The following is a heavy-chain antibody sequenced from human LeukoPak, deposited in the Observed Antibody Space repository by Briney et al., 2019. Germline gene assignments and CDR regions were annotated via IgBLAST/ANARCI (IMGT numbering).Heavy chain of an antibody. V-gene: IGHV3-20*04. D-gene: IGHD3-10*01. Sequence: SGGSLRLSCAAPGFTLDDYGMSWVRQAPGKGLEWVSGINWNGGSTGYADSVKGRFTISRDNAKKSLYLQMNSLRAEDTALYYCARYGSASFSTSLDSWGQGTLVTVSS. CDR1: GFTLDDYG. J-gene: IGHJ4*02. CDR2: INWNGGST. CDR3: ARYGSASFSTSLDS.